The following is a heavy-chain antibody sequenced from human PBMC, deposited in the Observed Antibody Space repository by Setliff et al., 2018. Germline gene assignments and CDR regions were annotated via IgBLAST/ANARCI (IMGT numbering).Heavy chain of an antibody. CDR1: RFTFSNYW. J-gene: IGHJ4*02. Sequence: GGSLRLSCAASRFTFSNYWMSWVRQAPGKGLEWVANIKEDGSEKYYVDSVKGRFTISRDNAKNSLDLQMDSLRAEDTAVYYCVRVGIQVWSDFDSWGQGTLVTVSS. CDR2: IKEDGSEK. V-gene: IGHV3-7*01. CDR3: VRVGIQVWSDFDS. D-gene: IGHD5-18*01.